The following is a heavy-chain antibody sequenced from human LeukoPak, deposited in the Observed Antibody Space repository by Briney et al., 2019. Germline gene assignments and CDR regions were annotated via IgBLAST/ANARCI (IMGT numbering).Heavy chain of an antibody. CDR1: GFTFSSYE. J-gene: IGHJ3*02. V-gene: IGHV3-48*03. CDR3: AMEGVLGNFDAFDI. CDR2: ISGSGSPI. D-gene: IGHD2-8*02. Sequence: PGASLRLSCAASGFTFSSYEMNWVRQAPGKGLEWVSYISGSGSPIYYADSVRGRFAISRDNAKNSLYLQMNSLRAEDTAVYYCAMEGVLGNFDAFDIWGQGTMVTVSS.